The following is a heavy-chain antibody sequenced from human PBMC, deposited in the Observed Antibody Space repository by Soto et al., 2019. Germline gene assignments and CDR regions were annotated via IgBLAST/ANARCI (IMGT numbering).Heavy chain of an antibody. CDR3: ARLVYGSGSYYFDH. CDR2: IYSGGYT. J-gene: IGHJ4*02. CDR1: GFTVSNNY. Sequence: PGGSLRLSCAVSGFTVSNNYMSWVRQAPGKGLEGVSVIYSGGYTAYGDSVKGRFTISRDNAMNSLYLQMNSLRAEDTAVYYCARLVYGSGSYYFDHWGQGTLVTVSS. V-gene: IGHV3-53*01. D-gene: IGHD3-10*01.